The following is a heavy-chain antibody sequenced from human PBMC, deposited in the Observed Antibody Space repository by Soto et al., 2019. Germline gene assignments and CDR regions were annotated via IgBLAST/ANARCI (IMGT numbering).Heavy chain of an antibody. CDR2: IYYSGST. J-gene: IGHJ6*01. Sequence: QVQLQQSGPGLVKPSQTLSLTCTVSGGSISGGGYYWSWIRQHPGKGLEWIGYIYYSGSTYYNPSLKSRVIISLDTSKNQFSLKLSSVTXXDXXXXYCARGTEAAFYNYGMDVWGQGTTVTVSS. CDR1: GGSISGGGYY. V-gene: IGHV4-31*03. CDR3: ARGTEAAFYNYGMDV. D-gene: IGHD1-1*01.